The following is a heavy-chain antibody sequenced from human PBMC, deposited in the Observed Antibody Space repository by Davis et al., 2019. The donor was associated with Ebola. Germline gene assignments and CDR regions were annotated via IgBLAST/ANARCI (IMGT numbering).Heavy chain of an antibody. CDR3: ARDVFGYSSGWYSSSVDY. J-gene: IGHJ4*02. CDR1: GVTFRNYV. Sequence: GGSLRLSCAVSGVTFRNYVMSWVRQAPGKGLEWVSSISSSGGNSFYMDSVKGRFTISRDNSKNTLYLQMNSLRAEDTAVYYCARDVFGYSSGWYSSSVDYWGQGTLVTVSS. D-gene: IGHD6-19*01. V-gene: IGHV3-23*01. CDR2: ISSSGGNS.